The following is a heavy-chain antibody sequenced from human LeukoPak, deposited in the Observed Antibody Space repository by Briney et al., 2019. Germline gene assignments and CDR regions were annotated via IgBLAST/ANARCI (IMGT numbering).Heavy chain of an antibody. J-gene: IGHJ5*02. D-gene: IGHD4-17*01. Sequence: GGSLRLSCAASGFSFSSFATTWVRQAPGKGLEWVSSITGGHYATYNTDSVKGRFTISRDNAKNTLYLQMNSLRAGDTAIYYCTKDPNGDYIGAFDPWGQGTLVTVSS. CDR2: ITGGHYAT. V-gene: IGHV3-23*01. CDR1: GFSFSSFA. CDR3: TKDPNGDYIGAFDP.